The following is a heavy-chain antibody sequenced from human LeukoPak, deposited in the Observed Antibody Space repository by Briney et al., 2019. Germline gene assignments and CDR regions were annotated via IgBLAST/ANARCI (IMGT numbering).Heavy chain of an antibody. J-gene: IGHJ3*02. CDR2: ISYDGSNK. V-gene: IGHV3-30-3*01. CDR3: ASAGNYRAFDM. D-gene: IGHD1-7*01. Sequence: PGGSLRLSCAASGFTFSDHAIHWVRQAPGKGLEWVAVISYDGSNKYYADSVKGRFTISRDNAKNTLFLQMNSLRPEDTAIYHCASAGNYRAFDMWGQGTMVSVSS. CDR1: GFTFSDHA.